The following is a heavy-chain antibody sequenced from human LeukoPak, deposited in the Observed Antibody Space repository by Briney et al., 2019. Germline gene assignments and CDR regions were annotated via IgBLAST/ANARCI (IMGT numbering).Heavy chain of an antibody. CDR1: GFTFSSHS. Sequence: GGSLRLSCAASGFTFSSHSMNWVRQAPGKGLEWVSYISSSSSTIYYADSVKGRFTISRDNAKNSLYLQMNSLRAEDTALYYCVKDLDFRADCWGQGTLVTVSS. CDR2: ISSSSSTI. J-gene: IGHJ4*02. CDR3: VKDLDFRADC. D-gene: IGHD2/OR15-2a*01. V-gene: IGHV3-48*01.